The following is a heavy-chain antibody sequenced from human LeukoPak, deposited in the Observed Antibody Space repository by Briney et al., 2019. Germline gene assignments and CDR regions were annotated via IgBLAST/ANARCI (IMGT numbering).Heavy chain of an antibody. Sequence: SETLSLTCTVSGGSISSYYWSWIRQPAGKGLEWVGRIYISGSTNYNPSLKSRVTMSLDRFKNQFSLKLRSVTAADTAVYYCARDLYDSSGYTENWFDPWGQGTLVTVSS. CDR2: IYISGST. D-gene: IGHD3-22*01. CDR1: GGSISSYY. J-gene: IGHJ5*02. V-gene: IGHV4-4*07. CDR3: ARDLYDSSGYTENWFDP.